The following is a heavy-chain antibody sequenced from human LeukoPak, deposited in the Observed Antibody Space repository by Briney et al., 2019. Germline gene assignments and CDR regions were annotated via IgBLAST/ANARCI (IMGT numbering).Heavy chain of an antibody. CDR3: AGGSTKNY. D-gene: IGHD5/OR15-5a*01. CDR1: GFTFSSYN. J-gene: IGHJ4*02. V-gene: IGHV3-48*02. Sequence: GGSLRLSCAASGFTFSSYNMNWVRQAPGKGLEWVSFISSSSTIIYYADSVKGRFTIPRDNAKNSPYLQMDSLRDEDTAVYYCAGGSTKNYWGQGTLVTVSS. CDR2: ISSSSTII.